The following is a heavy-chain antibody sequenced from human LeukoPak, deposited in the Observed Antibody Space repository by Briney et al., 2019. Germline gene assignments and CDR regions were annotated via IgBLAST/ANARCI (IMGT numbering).Heavy chain of an antibody. CDR2: INTDGSTT. V-gene: IGHV3-74*01. CDR3: AKESGYDVDLEY. D-gene: IGHD5-12*01. CDR1: GFTFSTYW. J-gene: IGHJ4*02. Sequence: GGSLRLSCAGSGFTFSTYWMHWVRQAPGGGLVLVSGINTDGSTTSYADSVKGRFTISRDNAKNTLYLQMTSLRVEDTALYYCAKESGYDVDLEYWGQGALVTVSS.